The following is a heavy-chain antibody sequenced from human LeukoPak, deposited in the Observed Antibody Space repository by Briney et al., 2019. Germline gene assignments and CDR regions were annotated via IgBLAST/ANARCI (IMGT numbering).Heavy chain of an antibody. V-gene: IGHV1-18*01. CDR1: GYTFTSYG. CDR2: ISGYNGNT. J-gene: IGHJ3*02. CDR3: ASLKNYYDSSGYLLTDAFDI. D-gene: IGHD3-22*01. Sequence: ASVKVSCKASGYTFTSYGINWVRQAPGQGLEWMGWISGYNGNTNYAQKLQGRVTITTDTSTSTAYMELRSLKSDDTAVYYCASLKNYYDSSGYLLTDAFDIWGQGTMVTVSS.